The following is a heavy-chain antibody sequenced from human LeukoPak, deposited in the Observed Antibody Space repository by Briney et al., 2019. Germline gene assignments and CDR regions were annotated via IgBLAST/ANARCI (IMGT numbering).Heavy chain of an antibody. J-gene: IGHJ5*02. Sequence: PSETLSLTCAVYGGSFSGYYWSWIRQPPGKGLEWIGEINHSGSTNYNPSLKSRVTISVDTSKNQFSLKLSSVTAADTAVYYCARGHYCSSTSCSWFDPWGQGTLVTVSS. CDR3: ARGHYCSSTSCSWFDP. V-gene: IGHV4-34*01. CDR2: INHSGST. CDR1: GGSFSGYY. D-gene: IGHD2-2*01.